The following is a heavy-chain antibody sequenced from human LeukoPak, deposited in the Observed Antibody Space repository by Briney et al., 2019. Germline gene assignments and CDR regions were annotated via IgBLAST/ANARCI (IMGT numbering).Heavy chain of an antibody. CDR3: AKAGYSSGCYDF. CDR1: GFTFSDYY. Sequence: PGGSLRLSCAASGFTFSDYYMSWIRQAPGKGLEWVSYISSSGYTTYYADSVKGRFTISRDNAKNSLYLQMNSLRAEDTAVYYCAKAGYSSGCYDFWGQGTLVTVSS. D-gene: IGHD6-19*01. J-gene: IGHJ4*02. V-gene: IGHV3-11*01. CDR2: ISSSGYTT.